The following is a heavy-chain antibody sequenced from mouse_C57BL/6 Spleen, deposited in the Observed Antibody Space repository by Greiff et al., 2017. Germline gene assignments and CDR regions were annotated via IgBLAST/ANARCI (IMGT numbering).Heavy chain of an antibody. D-gene: IGHD1-1*01. J-gene: IGHJ4*01. CDR2: IWSDGST. CDR1: GFSLTSYG. V-gene: IGHV2-6-1*01. CDR3: ARHEGITTVVAADAMDY. Sequence: VKLMESGPGLVAPSQSLSITCTVSGFSLTSYGVHWVRQPPGKGLEWLVVIWSDGSTTYNSAPKSRLSISKDNSKSQVFLKMSSLQTDDTAMYYCARHEGITTVVAADAMDYWGQGTSVTVSS.